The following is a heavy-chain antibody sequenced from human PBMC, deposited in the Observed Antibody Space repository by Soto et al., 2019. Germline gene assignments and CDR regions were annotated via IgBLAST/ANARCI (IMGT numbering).Heavy chain of an antibody. Sequence: QVQLQESGPGLVKPSGTLSLTCAVSGGSISSSNWWSWVRQPPGKGLEWIGEIYHSGSTNYNPSLKSRVTISVDKSKNQFSLKLSSVTAADTAVYDCARDRIVVVPAAMKPYYYYGMDVWGQGTTVTVSS. V-gene: IGHV4-4*02. CDR3: ARDRIVVVPAAMKPYYYYGMDV. J-gene: IGHJ6*02. CDR1: GGSISSSNW. D-gene: IGHD2-2*01. CDR2: IYHSGST.